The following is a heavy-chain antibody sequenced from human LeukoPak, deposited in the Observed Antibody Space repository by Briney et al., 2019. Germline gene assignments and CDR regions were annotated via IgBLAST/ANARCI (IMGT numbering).Heavy chain of an antibody. CDR3: VKSAGKDGYRDVFDI. J-gene: IGHJ3*02. Sequence: GSLRLSCVPSGITFSNSALSWVRQAPGKGLEWVSTITKSGDQTHYVDSVRGLFTISRDIFKNTLYLQMNSLRAEDTAVYHCVKSAGKDGYRDVFDIWGQGTVVTVSS. CDR1: GITFSNSA. CDR2: ITKSGDQT. V-gene: IGHV3-23*01. D-gene: IGHD5-24*01.